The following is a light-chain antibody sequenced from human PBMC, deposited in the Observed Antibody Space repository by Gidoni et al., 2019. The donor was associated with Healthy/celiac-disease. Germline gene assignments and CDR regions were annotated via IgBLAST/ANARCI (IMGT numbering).Light chain of an antibody. Sequence: ELLLTQSPGTLSLSPGERATFSCRASQSVSSSYLAWYQQNPGQASRLLISGASSRATGIPDRFSGSVSGTDFTLPISSLEPEDCAVYYCQHPLGFGQGTRLEIK. V-gene: IGKV3-20*01. J-gene: IGKJ5*01. CDR1: QSVSSSY. CDR2: GAS. CDR3: QHPLG.